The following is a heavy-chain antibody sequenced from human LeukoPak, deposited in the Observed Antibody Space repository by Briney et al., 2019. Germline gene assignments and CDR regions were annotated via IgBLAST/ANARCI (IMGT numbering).Heavy chain of an antibody. CDR3: ARQKHLVSDY. Sequence: GESLKISYAGSGYSFTNCWIGWVREKPGKNMEWMGIIYPGDSDTRYSPPFHGQVTISVDKSINTAYLQWSSLKASDTAMYYCARQKHLVSDYWGQGTLVSVS. V-gene: IGHV5-51*01. CDR2: IYPGDSDT. CDR1: GYSFTNCW. D-gene: IGHD2-15*01. J-gene: IGHJ4*02.